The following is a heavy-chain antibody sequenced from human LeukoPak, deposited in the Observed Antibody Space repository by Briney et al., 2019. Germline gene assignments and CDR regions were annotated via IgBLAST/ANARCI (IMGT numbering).Heavy chain of an antibody. V-gene: IGHV3-21*01. J-gene: IGHJ6*04. Sequence: GGSLRLSYAASGFTFSSYSINWVRQAPGKGLEWVSSISSSSSYIYYADSVKGRFTISRDNAKNSLYLQMNSLRAEDTAVYYCARDRWYGDYWGTVDVWGKGTTVTVSS. CDR2: ISSSSSYI. D-gene: IGHD4-17*01. CDR1: GFTFSSYS. CDR3: ARDRWYGDYWGTVDV.